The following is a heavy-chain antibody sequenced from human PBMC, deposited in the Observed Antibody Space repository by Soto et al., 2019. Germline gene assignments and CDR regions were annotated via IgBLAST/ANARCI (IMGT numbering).Heavy chain of an antibody. J-gene: IGHJ6*02. CDR3: ARALWVDSSGYYSHYYYYGMDV. CDR1: GGTFSSYA. Sequence: ASVRVSCKASGGTFSSYAISWVRQAPGQGLEWMGGIIPIFGAANYAQKFQGRVTITADESTSTAYMELSSLRSEDTAVYYCARALWVDSSGYYSHYYYYGMDVWGQGTTVTVSS. D-gene: IGHD3-22*01. V-gene: IGHV1-69*13. CDR2: IIPIFGAA.